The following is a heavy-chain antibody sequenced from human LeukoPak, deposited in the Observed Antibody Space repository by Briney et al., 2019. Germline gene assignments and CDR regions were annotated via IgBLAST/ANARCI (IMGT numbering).Heavy chain of an antibody. CDR3: ARRSYDFWSGYHVFFDY. V-gene: IGHV4-34*01. CDR1: GGSFSGYY. J-gene: IGHJ4*02. D-gene: IGHD3-3*01. CDR2: INHSGST. Sequence: SETLSLTCAVYGGSFSGYYWSWIRQPPGKGLEWIGEINHSGSTNYNPSLKSRVTISVDTSKNQFSLKLSSVTAADTAVYYCARRSYDFWSGYHVFFDYWGQGTLVTVSS.